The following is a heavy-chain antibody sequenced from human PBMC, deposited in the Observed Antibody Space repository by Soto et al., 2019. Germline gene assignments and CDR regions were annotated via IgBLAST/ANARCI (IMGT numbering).Heavy chain of an antibody. CDR3: ARGATSLSHNWFDP. Sequence: SETLSLTCTVSGGSISSYYWSWIRQPPGKGLEWIGYIYYSGSTNYNPSLKSRVTISVDTSKNQFSLKLSSVTAADTAVYYCARGATSLSHNWFDPWGQGILVTVS. V-gene: IGHV4-59*01. CDR2: IYYSGST. J-gene: IGHJ5*02. CDR1: GGSISSYY.